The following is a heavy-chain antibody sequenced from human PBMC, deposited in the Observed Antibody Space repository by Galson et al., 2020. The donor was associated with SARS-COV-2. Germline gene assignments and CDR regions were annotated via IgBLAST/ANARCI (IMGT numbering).Heavy chain of an antibody. V-gene: IGHV3-30*04. CDR2: ISYDGXNK. Sequence: GESLKISCAASGFTFSSYAMHWVRQAPGKGLEWVAVISYDGXNKXYADSVKGRFTISRDNSKNTLYLQMNSLRAEDTAVYYCARPDSGSYRGPFDYWGQGTLVTVSS. D-gene: IGHD1-26*01. J-gene: IGHJ4*02. CDR1: GFTFSSYA. CDR3: ARPDSGSYRGPFDY.